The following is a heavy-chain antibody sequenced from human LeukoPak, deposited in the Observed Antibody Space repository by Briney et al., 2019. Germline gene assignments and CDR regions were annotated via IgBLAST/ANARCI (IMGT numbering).Heavy chain of an antibody. CDR3: AKDDFELLPYCSSTSCYLGD. J-gene: IGHJ1*01. D-gene: IGHD2-2*01. CDR1: GFTFSSYA. CDR2: ISGSGGST. Sequence: GGSLRLSCAASGFTFSSYAMSWVRQAPGKGLEWVSGISGSGGSTYYADSVKGRFTIFRDSSKNTLYLQMNSLRAEDTAVYYCAKDDFELLPYCSSTSCYLGDSGQGTLVTVSS. V-gene: IGHV3-23*01.